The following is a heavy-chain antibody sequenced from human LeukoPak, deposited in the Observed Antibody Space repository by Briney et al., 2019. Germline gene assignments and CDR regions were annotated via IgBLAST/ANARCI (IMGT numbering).Heavy chain of an antibody. CDR3: AKGLPDY. CDR1: GFTFSNYA. Sequence: GGSLRLSCAASGFTFSNYAMSRVRQAPGKGLEWVSSISGSGDITYYADSVRGRFSTSRENSMTTLYLQMNSLRVEDTAVYFCAKGLPDYWGQGTLVTVSS. CDR2: ISGSGDIT. J-gene: IGHJ4*02. D-gene: IGHD5-12*01. V-gene: IGHV3-23*01.